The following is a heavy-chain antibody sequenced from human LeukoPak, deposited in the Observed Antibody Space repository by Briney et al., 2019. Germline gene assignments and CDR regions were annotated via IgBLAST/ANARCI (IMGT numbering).Heavy chain of an antibody. Sequence: QPGGSLRLSCAASGFTFSSYGMHWVRQAPGKGLQWVANIKHDGSEQYYVDSVKGRFTISRDNAKNSLYLQMNSLGVEDTAVYYCKSGGAAPGNFDYWGQGALVTVSS. V-gene: IGHV3-7*01. CDR2: IKHDGSEQ. J-gene: IGHJ4*02. D-gene: IGHD6-13*01. CDR1: GFTFSSYG. CDR3: KSGGAAPGNFDY.